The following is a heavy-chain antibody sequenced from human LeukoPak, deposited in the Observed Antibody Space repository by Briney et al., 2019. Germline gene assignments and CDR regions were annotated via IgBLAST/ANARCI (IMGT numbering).Heavy chain of an antibody. D-gene: IGHD3-10*01. CDR1: GGSISSYY. J-gene: IGHJ4*02. CDR3: ASGTYYYGSGSSFDY. V-gene: IGHV4-59*08. CDR2: IYYSGGT. Sequence: SETLSLTCTVSGGSISSYYWSWIRQPPGKGLEWIGYIYYSGGTNYNPSLKSRVTISVDTSKNQFSLKLSSVTAADTAVYYCASGTYYYGSGSSFDYWGQGTLVTVSS.